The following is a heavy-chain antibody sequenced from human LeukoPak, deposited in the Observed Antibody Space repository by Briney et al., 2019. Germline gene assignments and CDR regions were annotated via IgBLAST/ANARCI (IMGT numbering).Heavy chain of an antibody. Sequence: PGGCLRLSCAASGFTFSNYAMSWVRQAPGKGLEWISGITGGRSTYYADSVKGRFTISRDNSKNTMSLEMNSLRVEDTAVYYCAKDRYYDSGSAFDIWGQGTMVTVSS. V-gene: IGHV3-23*01. CDR1: GFTFSNYA. CDR2: ITGGRST. D-gene: IGHD3-22*01. CDR3: AKDRYYDSGSAFDI. J-gene: IGHJ3*02.